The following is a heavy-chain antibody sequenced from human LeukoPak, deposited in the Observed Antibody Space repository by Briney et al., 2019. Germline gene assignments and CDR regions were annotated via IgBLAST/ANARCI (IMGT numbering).Heavy chain of an antibody. J-gene: IGHJ4*02. Sequence: PSETLSLTCSVSGDSVTSTYWSWIRQPPGKGLEWIAYGHHSESSNYNPSFRSRVIIPVDASRNQFSLRLNSVTAADTAMYYCARSHDHLWGNYPDYWGQGTLVTVSS. CDR3: ARSHDHLWGNYPDY. CDR1: GDSVTSTY. V-gene: IGHV4-59*02. D-gene: IGHD3-16*02. CDR2: GHHSESS.